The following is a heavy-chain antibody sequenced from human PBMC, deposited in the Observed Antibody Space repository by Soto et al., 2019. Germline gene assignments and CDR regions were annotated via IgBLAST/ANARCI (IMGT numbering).Heavy chain of an antibody. CDR2: IDNSGNT. V-gene: IGHV4-4*07. CDR1: DGSISTYF. D-gene: IGHD3-3*01. J-gene: IGHJ4*02. CDR3: ARGGQELCSGPFDY. Sequence: PSETLSLTGTVSDGSISTYFCNWIRQPAGKGLEWIGRIDNSGNTNYNPSLKSRVTMSAETSRNQFSLKLNSVTAADKAVYYCARGGQELCSGPFDYSGQGAQVTVS.